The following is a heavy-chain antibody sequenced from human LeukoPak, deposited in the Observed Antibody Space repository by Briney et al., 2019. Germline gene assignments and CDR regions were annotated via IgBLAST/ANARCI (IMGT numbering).Heavy chain of an antibody. CDR2: IYDSGST. D-gene: IGHD3-22*01. CDR3: ACLTTADAFDI. Sequence: SETLSLTCTVSGGSISIYYWSWIRQPPGKGLEWIGYIYDSGSTNYNPSLKSRVTISVDTSKNQFSLKLSSVTAADTAVYYCACLTTADAFDIWGQGTMVTVSS. V-gene: IGHV4-59*01. J-gene: IGHJ3*02. CDR1: GGSISIYY.